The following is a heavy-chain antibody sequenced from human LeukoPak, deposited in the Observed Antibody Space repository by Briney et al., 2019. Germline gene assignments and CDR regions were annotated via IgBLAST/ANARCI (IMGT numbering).Heavy chain of an antibody. D-gene: IGHD3-3*01. V-gene: IGHV1-18*01. CDR1: GYTFTSYG. J-gene: IGHJ4*02. CDR2: ISAYNGNT. CDR3: ARGLYDFWSGYYFFGY. Sequence: SVKVSCKASGYTFTSYGISWVRQAPGQGLEWMGWISAYNGNTNYAQKLQGRVTMTTDTSTSTAYMELRSLRSDDTAVYYCARGLYDFWSGYYFFGYWGQGTLVTVSS.